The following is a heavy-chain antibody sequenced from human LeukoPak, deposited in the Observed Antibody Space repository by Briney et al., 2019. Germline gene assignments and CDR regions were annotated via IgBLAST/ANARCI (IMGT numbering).Heavy chain of an antibody. D-gene: IGHD2-15*01. J-gene: IGHJ3*02. CDR1: GGSINNYY. CDR2: IHTRGST. V-gene: IGHV4-4*07. CDR3: ARGRYCSADICSGGDAFDI. Sequence: SETLSLICTVSGGSINNYYWSWLRQPAGKGLEWIGRIHTRGSTNYNPSLKSRVTMSVDTSKNQFSLKLSSVTAADTAVYYCARGRYCSADICSGGDAFDIWGQGTMVSVSS.